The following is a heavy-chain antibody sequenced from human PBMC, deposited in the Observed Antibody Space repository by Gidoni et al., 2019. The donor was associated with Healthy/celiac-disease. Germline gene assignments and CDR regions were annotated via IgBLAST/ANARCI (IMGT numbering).Heavy chain of an antibody. Sequence: EVQLLESGGGLVQPGGSLRLSCAASGLTFRSYAMSGVRQAPGKGLGWVSAISGSGGSTYSADSVKGRFTISRDNSKNTLYLQMNSLRAEDTAVYYCAKGDCSGGSCYPRSYYYYYYGMDVWGQGTTVTVSS. J-gene: IGHJ6*02. D-gene: IGHD2-15*01. V-gene: IGHV3-23*01. CDR3: AKGDCSGGSCYPRSYYYYYYGMDV. CDR1: GLTFRSYA. CDR2: ISGSGGST.